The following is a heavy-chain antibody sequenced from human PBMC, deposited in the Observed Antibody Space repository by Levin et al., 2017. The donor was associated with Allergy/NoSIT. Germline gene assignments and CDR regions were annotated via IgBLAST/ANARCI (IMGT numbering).Heavy chain of an antibody. CDR2: IYWDDDK. D-gene: IGHD2-15*01. CDR1: GFSLSTSGVG. V-gene: IGHV2-5*02. CDR3: AHHYVIGYCGGGSCYTVGPLFDY. J-gene: IGHJ4*02. Sequence: SGPTLVKPTQTLTLTCTFSGFSLSTSGVGVGWIRQPPGKALEWLALIYWDDDKRYSPSLKSRLTITKDTSKNQVVLTMTNMDPVDTATYYCAHHYVIGYCGGGSCYTVGPLFDYWGQGTLVTVSS.